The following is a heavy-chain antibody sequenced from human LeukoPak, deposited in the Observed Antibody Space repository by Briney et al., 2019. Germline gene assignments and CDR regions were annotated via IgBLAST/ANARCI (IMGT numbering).Heavy chain of an antibody. Sequence: PGGSLRLSCAASGFTFSIYGMHWVRQAPGKGLEWVAYIQYDGSNEQYADSVKGRFSISRDSSKNILYLQMNSLRAEDTAVYYCAKDRCSNGVGCYYYYMDVWGKGTTVTISS. J-gene: IGHJ6*03. D-gene: IGHD2-8*01. CDR3: AKDRCSNGVGCYYYYMDV. CDR1: GFTFSIYG. CDR2: IQYDGSNE. V-gene: IGHV3-30*02.